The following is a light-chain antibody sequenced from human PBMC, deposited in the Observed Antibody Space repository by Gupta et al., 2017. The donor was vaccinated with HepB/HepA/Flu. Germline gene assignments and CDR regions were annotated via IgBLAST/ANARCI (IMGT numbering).Light chain of an antibody. J-gene: IGLJ2*01. CDR1: KLGDKY. CDR3: QAWDSSTEG. Sequence: SYELTQPPSVSVSPGQTARITCSGDKLGDKYACWYQQKPGQPPVLVIYEDNKRPSGIPERFSGSNSGNTATLTVSGTQPMDEADYYCQAWDSSTEGFGGGTKLTVL. CDR2: EDN. V-gene: IGLV3-1*01.